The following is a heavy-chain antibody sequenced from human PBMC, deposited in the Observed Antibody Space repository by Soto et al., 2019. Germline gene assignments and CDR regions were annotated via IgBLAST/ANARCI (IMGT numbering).Heavy chain of an antibody. Sequence: ASVKVSCKASGYTFNTYGINWVRQAPGQGLEWMGWISAYNGNSNYAEKVRGRVTMTTDTSTSTAYMELRSLRSDDTAVYYCAREALYSSGWYYSDYWGQGTPVTVSS. CDR2: ISAYNGNS. CDR3: AREALYSSGWYYSDY. V-gene: IGHV1-18*01. CDR1: GYTFNTYG. D-gene: IGHD6-13*01. J-gene: IGHJ4*02.